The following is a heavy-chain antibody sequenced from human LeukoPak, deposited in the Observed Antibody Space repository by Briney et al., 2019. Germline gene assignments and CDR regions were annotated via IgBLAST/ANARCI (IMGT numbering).Heavy chain of an antibody. D-gene: IGHD6-19*01. Sequence: PGGSLRLSCAASGFTFSSYAMHWVRQAPGKGLEWVAVISYDGSNKYYADSVKGRFTISRDNSKNTLYLQMNSLRAEDTAVYYCARDRSRYSSWGYYYYGMDVWGQGTTVTVSS. V-gene: IGHV3-30*04. CDR2: ISYDGSNK. CDR1: GFTFSSYA. J-gene: IGHJ6*02. CDR3: ARDRSRYSSWGYYYYGMDV.